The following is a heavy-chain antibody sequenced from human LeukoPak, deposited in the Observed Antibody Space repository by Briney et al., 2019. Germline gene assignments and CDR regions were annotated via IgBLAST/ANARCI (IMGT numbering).Heavy chain of an antibody. Sequence: PSETLSLTCTVSGGSISSYYWSWIRQPPGKGLEWIGYIYYSGSTNYNPSLKSRVTISVDTSKNQFSLKLSSVTAADTAVYYCARRHQSTGYCSGGSCCPPYYYGMDVWGQGTTVTVSS. V-gene: IGHV4-59*08. D-gene: IGHD2-15*01. J-gene: IGHJ6*02. CDR2: IYYSGST. CDR1: GGSISSYY. CDR3: ARRHQSTGYCSGGSCCPPYYYGMDV.